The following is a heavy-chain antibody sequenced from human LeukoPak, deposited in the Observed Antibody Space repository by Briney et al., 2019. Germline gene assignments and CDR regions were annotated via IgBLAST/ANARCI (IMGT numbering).Heavy chain of an antibody. CDR3: ARDYYGSGSYYAPFDP. V-gene: IGHV4-59*12. CDR1: GGSISGYY. CDR2: IYYSGST. J-gene: IGHJ5*02. Sequence: PSETLSLTCTVSGGSISGYYWSWIRQPPGKGLEWIGYIYYSGSTSYNPSLKSRVTISVDTSKNQFSLKLSSVTAADTAVYYCARDYYGSGSYYAPFDPWGQGTLVTVSS. D-gene: IGHD3-10*01.